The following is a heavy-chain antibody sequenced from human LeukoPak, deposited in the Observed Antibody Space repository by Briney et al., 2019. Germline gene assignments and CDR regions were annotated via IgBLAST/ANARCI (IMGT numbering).Heavy chain of an antibody. Sequence: PGGSLRLSCAASGFTFSSYGMPWVRQAPGKGLEWVAVIWYDGSNKYYADSVKGRFTISRDNSKNTLYLQMNSLRAEDTAVYYCARDFSNYVYYYYYGMDVWGQGTTVTVSS. CDR1: GFTFSSYG. J-gene: IGHJ6*02. CDR3: ARDFSNYVYYYYYGMDV. D-gene: IGHD4-11*01. CDR2: IWYDGSNK. V-gene: IGHV3-33*01.